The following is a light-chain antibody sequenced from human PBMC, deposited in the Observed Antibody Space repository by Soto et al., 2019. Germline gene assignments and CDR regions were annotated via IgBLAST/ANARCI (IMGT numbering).Light chain of an antibody. V-gene: IGLV1-40*01. CDR1: TSNIGAGYG. CDR3: QSYDNTLSGPV. CDR2: GNN. J-gene: IGLJ2*01. Sequence: QSVLTQPPSVSGAPGQRVTISCTGSTSNIGAGYGIQWYQLFPGIAPKLLIDGNNNRPSGVPDRFSASQSGTSASLAITGLQAEDEADYYCQSYDNTLSGPVFGGGTQLTVL.